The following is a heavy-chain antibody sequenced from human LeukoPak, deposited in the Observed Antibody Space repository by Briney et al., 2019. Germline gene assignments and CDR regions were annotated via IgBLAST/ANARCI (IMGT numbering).Heavy chain of an antibody. Sequence: SETLSLTCTVSGASISSTSYHWGWIRQPPGRGLEWIGSILYSGSTYYNPSLKSRVSISIDTSKNQFSLKLSSVTAADTALYYCARGGRITTVVGFNWFDPWGQGTLVTVSS. CDR3: ARGGRITTVVGFNWFDP. V-gene: IGHV4-39*07. CDR2: ILYSGST. D-gene: IGHD6-19*01. CDR1: GASISSTSYH. J-gene: IGHJ5*02.